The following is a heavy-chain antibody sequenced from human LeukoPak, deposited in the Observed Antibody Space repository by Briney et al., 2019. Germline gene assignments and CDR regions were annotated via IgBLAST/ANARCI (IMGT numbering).Heavy chain of an antibody. J-gene: IGHJ4*02. D-gene: IGHD6-13*01. V-gene: IGHV4-61*08. CDR2: VYSSGST. CDR3: ARVGIYSTSWALDY. CDR1: GGSISSGGYS. Sequence: SETLSLTCAVSGGSISSGGYSWSWIRQPPGKGLEWIGYVYSSGSTNYNPSLKSRVTISVDTSKNQFSLKLSSVTAADTAVYYCARVGIYSTSWALDYWGQGTLVTVSS.